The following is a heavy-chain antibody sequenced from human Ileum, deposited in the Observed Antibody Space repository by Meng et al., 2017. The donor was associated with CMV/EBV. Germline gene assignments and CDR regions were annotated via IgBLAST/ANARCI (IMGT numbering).Heavy chain of an antibody. CDR2: IGSSI. CDR3: VRGSGAGDY. J-gene: IGHJ4*02. Sequence: EVQLVESGGGLVKPGGSLRLSCAASGFTFSSYSMTWVRQPPGKGLEWVSSIGSSINYADSVKGRFTISRDNAKNSLYLQMNGLRAEDTAVYYCVRGSGAGDYWGQGTLVTVSS. V-gene: IGHV3-21*01. CDR1: GFTFSSYS. D-gene: IGHD5-12*01.